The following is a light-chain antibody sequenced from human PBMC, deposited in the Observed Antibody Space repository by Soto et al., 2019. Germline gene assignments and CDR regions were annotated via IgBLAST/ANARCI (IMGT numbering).Light chain of an antibody. CDR1: SSDVGAYNY. Sequence: QSVLTQPASVSGSPGQSITISCTGTSSDVGAYNYVSWYQQHPGKAPELIIFDVTNRPSGVSNRFSGSKSGNTASLTISGLQAEDETDYYCSSYTSSSIYVFGTRTKVTVL. J-gene: IGLJ1*01. V-gene: IGLV2-14*01. CDR2: DVT. CDR3: SSYTSSSIYV.